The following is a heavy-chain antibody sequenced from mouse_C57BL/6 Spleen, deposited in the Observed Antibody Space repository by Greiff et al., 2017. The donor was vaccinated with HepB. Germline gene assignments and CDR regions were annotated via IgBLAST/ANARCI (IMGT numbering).Heavy chain of an antibody. D-gene: IGHD2-3*01. J-gene: IGHJ2*01. Sequence: VQLQQSGAELAKPGASVKLSCKASGYTFTSYWMHWVKQRPGQGLEWIGYINPSSGYTKYNQKFKDKATLTADKSSSTAYMQLSSLTYEDSAVYYYERVYDGYCYYLDYWGQGTTLTVSS. CDR3: ERVYDGYCYYLDY. CDR2: INPSSGYT. CDR1: GYTFTSYW. V-gene: IGHV1-7*01.